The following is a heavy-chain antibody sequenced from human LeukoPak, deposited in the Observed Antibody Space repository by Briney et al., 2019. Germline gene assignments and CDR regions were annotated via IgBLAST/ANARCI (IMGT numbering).Heavy chain of an antibody. Sequence: SETLFLTCTVSGDSISTYYWSWIRKPLGKGLEWIGCICNSGGTNYNPSLKSRVTISVDTSKNQFSLNLSSVTAADTAVYYCAKTGRPNNSGWYRWFDPWGQGTLVTVSS. J-gene: IGHJ5*02. CDR2: ICNSGGT. V-gene: IGHV4-4*09. CDR1: GDSISTYY. D-gene: IGHD6-19*01. CDR3: AKTGRPNNSGWYRWFDP.